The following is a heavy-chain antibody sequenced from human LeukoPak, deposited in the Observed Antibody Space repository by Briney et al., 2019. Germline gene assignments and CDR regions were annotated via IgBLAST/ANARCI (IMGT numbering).Heavy chain of an antibody. J-gene: IGHJ4*02. Sequence: PGGSLRLSCAASGFTFSSSAMSWVRQAPGKGLEWVSVIYSGGSTYYADSVKGRFTISRDNSKNTLYLQMNSLRAEDTAVYYCATVELWFGEWGGLDYWGQGTLVTVSS. CDR2: IYSGGST. V-gene: IGHV3-53*01. CDR1: GFTFSSSA. CDR3: ATVELWFGEWGGLDY. D-gene: IGHD3-10*01.